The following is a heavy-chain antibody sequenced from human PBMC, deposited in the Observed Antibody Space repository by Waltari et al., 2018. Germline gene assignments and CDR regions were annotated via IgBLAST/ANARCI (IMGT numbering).Heavy chain of an antibody. D-gene: IGHD3-3*02. J-gene: IGHJ6*02. CDR1: GGSFSGYY. V-gene: IGHV4-34*01. CDR2: INHSGST. Sequence: QVQLQQWGAGLLKPSETLSLTCAVYGGSFSGYYWSWIRQPPGTGLEWMGEINHSGSTNYNPSLKSRVTISVDTSKNQFSLKLSSVTAADTAVYYCARGRIFGVVIESGVLLYYYYGMDVWGQGTTVTVSS. CDR3: ARGRIFGVVIESGVLLYYYYGMDV.